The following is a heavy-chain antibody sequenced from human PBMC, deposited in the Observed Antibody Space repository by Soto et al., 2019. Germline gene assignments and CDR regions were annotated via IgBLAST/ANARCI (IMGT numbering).Heavy chain of an antibody. V-gene: IGHV3-23*01. J-gene: IGHJ4*02. Sequence: SCAASGFTFSSYAMSWVRQAPGKGLEWVSAISGSGGSTYYADSVKGRFTISRDNSKNTLYLQMNSLRAEDTAVYYCAKDLLRLPYYLDYWGQGTLVTVSS. CDR1: GFTFSSYA. CDR2: ISGSGGST. D-gene: IGHD2-21*01. CDR3: AKDLLRLPYYLDY.